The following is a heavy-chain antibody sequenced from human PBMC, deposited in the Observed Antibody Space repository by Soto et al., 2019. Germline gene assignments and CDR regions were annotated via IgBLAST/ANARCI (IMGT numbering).Heavy chain of an antibody. J-gene: IGHJ3*02. CDR2: ISSSSSYI. Sequence: GGSLRLSCAASGFTFSSYSMNWVRQAPGKGLEWVSSISSSSSYIYYADSEKGRFTISRDNAKNSLYLQMNSLRAEDTAVYYCARVGYSSSDAFDIWGQGTMVTVSS. CDR1: GFTFSSYS. D-gene: IGHD6-13*01. CDR3: ARVGYSSSDAFDI. V-gene: IGHV3-21*01.